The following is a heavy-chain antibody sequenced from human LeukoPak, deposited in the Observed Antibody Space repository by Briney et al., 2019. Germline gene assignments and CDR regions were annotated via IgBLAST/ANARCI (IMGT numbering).Heavy chain of an antibody. CDR3: ARTSRRGLIVGATNWFDP. D-gene: IGHD1-26*01. CDR1: GGSISSYY. CDR2: IYYSGST. V-gene: IGHV4-59*01. Sequence: SETLSLTCTVSGGSISSYYWSWIRQPPGKGLEWIGYIYYSGSTSYNPSLKSRVTISVDTSKNQFSLKLSSVTAADTAVYYCARTSRRGLIVGATNWFDPWGQGTLVTVSS. J-gene: IGHJ5*02.